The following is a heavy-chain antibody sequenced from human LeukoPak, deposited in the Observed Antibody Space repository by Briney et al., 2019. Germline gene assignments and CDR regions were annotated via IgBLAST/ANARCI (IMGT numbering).Heavy chain of an antibody. V-gene: IGHV3-23*01. CDR3: AKDLGGWLQSPSDY. CDR1: GFTFSIYA. D-gene: IGHD5-24*01. Sequence: GGSLRLSCAASGFTFSIYAMSWVRQAPGKGLEWVSAISGSGGSTYYADSVKGRFTISRDNSKNTLYLQMNSLRAEDTAVYYCAKDLGGWLQSPSDYWGQGTLVTVSS. CDR2: ISGSGGST. J-gene: IGHJ4*02.